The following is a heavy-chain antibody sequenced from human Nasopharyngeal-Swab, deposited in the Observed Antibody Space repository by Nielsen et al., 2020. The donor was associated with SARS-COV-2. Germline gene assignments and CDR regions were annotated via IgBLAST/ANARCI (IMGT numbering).Heavy chain of an antibody. V-gene: IGHV4-59*01. Sequence: RQAPGKRLEWIAYVHYSGSTDYNPSLKSRVTVSADTVMNQFSLKLDSVTAADTAVYYCARGTMIYFDYWGQGTLVTVSS. D-gene: IGHD3-22*01. CDR2: VHYSGST. J-gene: IGHJ4*02. CDR3: ARGTMIYFDY.